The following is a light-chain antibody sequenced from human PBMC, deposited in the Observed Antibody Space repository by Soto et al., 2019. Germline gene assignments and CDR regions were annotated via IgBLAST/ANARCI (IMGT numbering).Light chain of an antibody. CDR1: QSISSW. Sequence: DIQMTQSPSTLSASVGDRVTITCRASQSISSWLAWYQQKQGKAPKLLIYDASSLESGVPSRFSGSGSGTEFTLPSSSLQHDDFATSYCQQYNSYPYTFGQGTKLEIK. CDR3: QQYNSYPYT. V-gene: IGKV1-5*01. CDR2: DAS. J-gene: IGKJ2*01.